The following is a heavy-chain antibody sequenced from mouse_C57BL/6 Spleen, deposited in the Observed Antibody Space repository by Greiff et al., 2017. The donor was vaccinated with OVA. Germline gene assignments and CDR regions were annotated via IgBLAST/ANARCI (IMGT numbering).Heavy chain of an antibody. CDR2: INPGSGGT. J-gene: IGHJ3*01. CDR3: GMDGLFAY. CDR1: GYAFTNYL. Sequence: QVQLKQSGAELVRPGTSVKVSCKASGYAFTNYLIEWVKQRPGQGLEWIGVINPGSGGTNYNEKFKGKATLTADKSSSTAYMQLSSLTSEDSAVYFCGMDGLFAYWGQGTLVTVSA. V-gene: IGHV1-54*01.